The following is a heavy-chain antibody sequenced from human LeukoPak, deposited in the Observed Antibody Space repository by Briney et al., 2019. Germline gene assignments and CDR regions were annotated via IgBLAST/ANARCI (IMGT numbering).Heavy chain of an antibody. J-gene: IGHJ6*04. CDR3: AKWFPGNMDG. Sequence: GGSLRLSCEASGFTFNRYEFIWVRQAPGKGLEWVSYIHTSASTTYYADSVRGRFSISRDNAKSSLYLQMNSLRAEDTAVYYCAKWFPGNMDGWGKGTTVTVSS. CDR2: IHTSASTT. V-gene: IGHV3-48*03. D-gene: IGHD3-22*01. CDR1: GFTFNRYE.